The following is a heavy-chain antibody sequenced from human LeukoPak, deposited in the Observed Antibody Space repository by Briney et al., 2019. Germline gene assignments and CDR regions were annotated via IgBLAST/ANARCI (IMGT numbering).Heavy chain of an antibody. CDR2: ISGSGGST. V-gene: IGHV3-23*01. CDR3: AKDRASYSSGCYGH. CDR1: GVTFSNYA. Sequence: PGGSLRLSCAASGVTFSNYAMSWVRQAPGKGLEWGSAISGSGGSTYYADSVKGRFTISRDNSKNTLYLQMNSLRAEDTAVYYCAKDRASYSSGCYGHWGQGTLVTVSS. J-gene: IGHJ4*02. D-gene: IGHD6-19*01.